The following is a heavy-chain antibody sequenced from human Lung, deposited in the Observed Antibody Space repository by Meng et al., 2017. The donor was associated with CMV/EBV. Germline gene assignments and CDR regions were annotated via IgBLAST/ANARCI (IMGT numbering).Heavy chain of an antibody. CDR2: ISFDASNK. D-gene: IGHD1-26*01. V-gene: IGHV3-30*01. Sequence: GGSXRLXCAASGFXISPYAMQWVRQAPGKGLEWVAVISFDASNKRYADSVKGRFAISRDNSKDTLYLEMNSLRTEDTAVYYCARDAVVGPTSRSGIGYFDQWXQGTLVTVSS. J-gene: IGHJ4*02. CDR3: ARDAVVGPTSRSGIGYFDQ. CDR1: GFXISPYA.